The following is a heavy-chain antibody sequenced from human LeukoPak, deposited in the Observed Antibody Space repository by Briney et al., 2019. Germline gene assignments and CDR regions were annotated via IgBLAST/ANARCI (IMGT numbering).Heavy chain of an antibody. CDR2: IYTSGTT. CDR1: GGSVRSYY. D-gene: IGHD3-10*01. Sequence: PSETLSLTCAVSGGSVRSYYWTWIRQPAGKGLEWIGRIYTSGTTAYNPSLKSRVMMSLDTSKNQFSLTLRSVTGADTALYYCATIAVVRGRNSFDSWGQGTLVTVSS. J-gene: IGHJ5*01. V-gene: IGHV4-4*07. CDR3: ATIAVVRGRNSFDS.